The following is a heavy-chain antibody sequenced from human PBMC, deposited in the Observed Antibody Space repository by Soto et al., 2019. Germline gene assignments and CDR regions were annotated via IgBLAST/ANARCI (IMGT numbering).Heavy chain of an antibody. CDR2: LYPGDSNI. V-gene: IGHV5-51*01. J-gene: IGHJ6*02. CDR3: ARRVESYYGMDV. Sequence: WEALKISCEGCGYSFTRYCIRCVRQLPGKGLEWMGILYPGDSNIRYRPSFQGQVTTSADKSISTAYLQWSSLKASDTPMYYCARRVESYYGMDVWGQGTTVTVSS. CDR1: GYSFTRYC.